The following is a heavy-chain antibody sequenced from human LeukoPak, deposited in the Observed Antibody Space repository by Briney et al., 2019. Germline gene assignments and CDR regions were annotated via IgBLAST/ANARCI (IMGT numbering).Heavy chain of an antibody. CDR3: AKPYYDFWSGYSNGHFDY. V-gene: IGHV3-23*01. D-gene: IGHD3-3*01. J-gene: IGHJ4*02. CDR1: GFTFINYA. CDR2: ITGSGGTT. Sequence: GGSLRLSCTASGFTFINYAMSWVRQAPGKGLEWVSDITGSGGTTHYADSVKGRFTISRDNSKNTLYLQMNSLRAEDTAVYFCAKPYYDFWSGYSNGHFDYWGQGTLVTVSS.